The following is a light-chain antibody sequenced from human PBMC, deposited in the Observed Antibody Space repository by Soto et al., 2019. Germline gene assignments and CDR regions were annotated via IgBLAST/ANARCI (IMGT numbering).Light chain of an antibody. CDR3: QQYCSSPRWT. Sequence: EIVLTQSPGTLSLSPGERATLSCRASLSVSSSYLAWYQQKPGQAPRLLIYGASSRATGIPDRFSGSGSGTDFTLIISRLEPEDFAVYYCQQYCSSPRWTFGQGTKV. V-gene: IGKV3-20*01. CDR2: GAS. J-gene: IGKJ1*01. CDR1: LSVSSSY.